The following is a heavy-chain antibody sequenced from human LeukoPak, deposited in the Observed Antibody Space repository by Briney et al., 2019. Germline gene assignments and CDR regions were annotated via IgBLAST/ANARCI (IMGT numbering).Heavy chain of an antibody. Sequence: PGGSLRLSCAASGFTFSTYSMNWVRQAPGKGLEWVSSISGTSSFIHYADSLKGRFTTSRDNAKNSLYLQMNSLRAEDTAVYYCAKDQIYDSLAPRYFDLWGRGTLVTVSS. CDR1: GFTFSTYS. D-gene: IGHD3-3*01. CDR2: ISGTSSFI. J-gene: IGHJ2*01. V-gene: IGHV3-21*04. CDR3: AKDQIYDSLAPRYFDL.